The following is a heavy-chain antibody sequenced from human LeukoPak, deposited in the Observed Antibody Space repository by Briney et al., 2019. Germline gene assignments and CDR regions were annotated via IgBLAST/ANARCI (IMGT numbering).Heavy chain of an antibody. V-gene: IGHV1-46*01. Sequence: ASVKVSCKASGYTFTSYYMHRVRQAPGQGLEWMGIINPSGGSTSYAQKFQGRVTMTRDTSTSTVYMELSSLRSEDTAVYYCARVQYYYGSGSQPHLVPDYWGQGTLVTVSS. CDR2: INPSGGST. J-gene: IGHJ4*02. D-gene: IGHD3-10*01. CDR3: ARVQYYYGSGSQPHLVPDY. CDR1: GYTFTSYY.